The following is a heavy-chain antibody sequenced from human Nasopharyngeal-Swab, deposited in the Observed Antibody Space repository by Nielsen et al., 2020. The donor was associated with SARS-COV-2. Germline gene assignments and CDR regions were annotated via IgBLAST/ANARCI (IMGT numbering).Heavy chain of an antibody. Sequence: ASVKVSCKASGYTFTSYGISWVRQAPGQGLEWMGWISAYNGNTNYAQKLQGRVTMTTDTSTSTAYMELSSLRSEDTAVYYCARARGYSYGLGGFDYWGQGTLVTVSS. CDR3: ARARGYSYGLGGFDY. J-gene: IGHJ4*02. CDR1: GYTFTSYG. D-gene: IGHD5-18*01. CDR2: ISAYNGNT. V-gene: IGHV1-18*04.